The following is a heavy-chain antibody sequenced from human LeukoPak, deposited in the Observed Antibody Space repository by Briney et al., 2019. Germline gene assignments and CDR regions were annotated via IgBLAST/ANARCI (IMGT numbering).Heavy chain of an antibody. Sequence: GRSLRLSCAASGFTFDDYAMHWVRQAPGKGLEWVSGISWNSGSIGYTDSVKGRFTISRDNAKNSLYLQMNSLRAEDTALYYCAKDRQYQLLLGAFDIWGQGTMVTVSS. CDR3: AKDRQYQLLLGAFDI. CDR2: ISWNSGSI. D-gene: IGHD2-2*01. V-gene: IGHV3-9*01. J-gene: IGHJ3*02. CDR1: GFTFDDYA.